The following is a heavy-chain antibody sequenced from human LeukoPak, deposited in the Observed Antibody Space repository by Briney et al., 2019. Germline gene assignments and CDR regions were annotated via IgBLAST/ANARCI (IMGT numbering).Heavy chain of an antibody. CDR3: ATDLLRGDSSGWYVFQH. Sequence: ASVKVSCKVSGYTLTELSMHWMRQAPGKGLEWMGGFDPEDGETIYAQKFQGRVTMTEDTSTDTAYMELSSLRSEDTAVYYCATDLLRGDSSGWYVFQHWGQATLVTASS. CDR1: GYTLTELS. V-gene: IGHV1-24*01. CDR2: FDPEDGET. D-gene: IGHD6-19*01. J-gene: IGHJ1*01.